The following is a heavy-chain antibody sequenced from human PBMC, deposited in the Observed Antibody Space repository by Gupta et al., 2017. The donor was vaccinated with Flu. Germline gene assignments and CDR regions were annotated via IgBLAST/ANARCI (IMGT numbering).Heavy chain of an antibody. CDR1: GGSISAYY. D-gene: IGHD2-15*01. CDR2: IYYSGTI. Sequence: QVQLEESGPGLVKASETLSLTCTVSGGSISAYYWSWVRQPPGKGLEWIGYIYYSGTINYNPSLKSRVTISVDTSKNQFSLKLRSVTSADTAVYYCARTSVVVGEANWFDPWGQGTLVTVSS. J-gene: IGHJ5*02. CDR3: ARTSVVVGEANWFDP. V-gene: IGHV4-59*01.